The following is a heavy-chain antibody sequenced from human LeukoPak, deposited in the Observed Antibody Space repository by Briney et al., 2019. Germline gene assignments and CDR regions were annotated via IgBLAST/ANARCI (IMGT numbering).Heavy chain of an antibody. J-gene: IGHJ3*02. V-gene: IGHV4-61*02. Sequence: SETLSLTCTVSGGSISIGSYYWSWIRQPAGKGLEWIGRIYTSGSTNYNPSLKSRVTISVDTSKNQFSLKLSSVTAADTAVYYCARDLEKRDAFDIWGQGTMVTVSS. CDR2: IYTSGST. CDR3: ARDLEKRDAFDI. CDR1: GGSISIGSYY. D-gene: IGHD3-3*01.